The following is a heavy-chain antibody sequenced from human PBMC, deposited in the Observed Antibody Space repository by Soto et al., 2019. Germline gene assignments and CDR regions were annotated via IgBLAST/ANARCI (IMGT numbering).Heavy chain of an antibody. Sequence: GESLKISCKVSGYSFAGYWITWVRQKPGKGLEWMGRIDPSDSQTYYSPSFRGHVTISVTKSITTVFLQWSSLRASDIAMYYCARQIYDSDTGPNFQYYFDSWGQGTPVAVSS. V-gene: IGHV5-10-1*01. CDR3: ARQIYDSDTGPNFQYYFDS. J-gene: IGHJ4*02. D-gene: IGHD3-22*01. CDR2: IDPSDSQT. CDR1: GYSFAGYW.